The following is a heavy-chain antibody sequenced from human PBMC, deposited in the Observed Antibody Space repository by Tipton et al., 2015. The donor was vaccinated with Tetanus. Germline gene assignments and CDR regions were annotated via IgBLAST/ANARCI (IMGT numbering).Heavy chain of an antibody. CDR2: IYYSGST. CDR3: ARLTCSSPSCYDYYYYCVDV. V-gene: IGHV4-30-4*01. CDR1: GDSIRSEDYY. D-gene: IGHD2-2*01. J-gene: IGHJ6*04. Sequence: LRLSCSVSGDSIRSEDYYWGWIRQSPGKGLEWLGYIYYSGSTYNNPSLKSRVSISLDASKNQFSLSLNSVTAADSATYYCARLTCSSPSCYDYYYYCVDVWGTGTAVAVSS.